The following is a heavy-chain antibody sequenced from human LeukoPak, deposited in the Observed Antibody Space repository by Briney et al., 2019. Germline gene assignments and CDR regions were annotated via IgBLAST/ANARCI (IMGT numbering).Heavy chain of an antibody. Sequence: SETLSLTCTVSGGSISSYYWSWIRQPPGKGLEWIGYIYYSGSTNYNPSLKSRVTISVDTSKNQFSLKLSSVTAADTAVYYCARVSEGYRSYCYYGMDVWGQGTTVTVSS. V-gene: IGHV4-59*01. CDR2: IYYSGST. CDR1: GGSISSYY. J-gene: IGHJ6*02. CDR3: ARVSEGYRSYCYYGMDV. D-gene: IGHD3-16*02.